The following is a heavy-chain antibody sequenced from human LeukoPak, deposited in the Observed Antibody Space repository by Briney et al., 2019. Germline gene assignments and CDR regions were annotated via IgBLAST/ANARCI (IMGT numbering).Heavy chain of an antibody. J-gene: IGHJ4*02. CDR3: ATALAGSVELDY. CDR1: GYTFTSYD. D-gene: IGHD6-19*01. Sequence: ASVKVSCKASGYTFTSYDIHWVRQAAGQGLEWMGCMNPNNGNIHYAQKFQGRVTMTRNTPISTAYMELTSLRSDDTAVYYCATALAGSVELDYWGQGTLVTVSS. V-gene: IGHV1-8*01. CDR2: MNPNNGNI.